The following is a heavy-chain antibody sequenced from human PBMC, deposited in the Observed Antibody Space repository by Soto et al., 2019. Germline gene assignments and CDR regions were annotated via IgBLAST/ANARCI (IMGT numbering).Heavy chain of an antibody. CDR3: ASDPRHVGLDP. V-gene: IGHV3-74*01. CDR2: INGDGTST. CDR1: GCTFSGYG. Sequence: PRGSLRLSCAASGCTFSGYGMYWVRQSPGKGLVWVSRINGDGTSTGYADSVKGRFTISRDNAKNTLYLQMNSLRAEDTAVYYCASDPRHVGLDPWGRGTLVTGPS. J-gene: IGHJ5*02.